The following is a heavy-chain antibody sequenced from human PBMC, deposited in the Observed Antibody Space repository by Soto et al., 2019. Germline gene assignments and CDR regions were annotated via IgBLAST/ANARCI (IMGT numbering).Heavy chain of an antibody. CDR1: GYTFTGYC. J-gene: IGHJ3*02. Sequence: ASVKVSCKASGYTFTGYCIQWVRQAPGQGLEWMEWINPNKGGTNYAQKFQGWVIMTRDTSITTAYMELSRLRSYDTAVYYCARDRAFDIWGQGTMVTVSS. V-gene: IGHV1-2*04. CDR3: ARDRAFDI. CDR2: INPNKGGT.